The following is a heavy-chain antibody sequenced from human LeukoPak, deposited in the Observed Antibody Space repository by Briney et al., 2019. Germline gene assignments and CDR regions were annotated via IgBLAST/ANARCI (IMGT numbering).Heavy chain of an antibody. CDR3: ARDLTKLIEY. J-gene: IGHJ4*02. Sequence: PGGSLRLSCAVSGFTFSRYGMHWVRQAPGKGLEWVAVIWDDGSNEFYADSVKGRFTISRDNSKNTLYLQMNSLRAEDTAVYYCARDLTKLIEYWGQGTLVTVSS. D-gene: IGHD4/OR15-4a*01. CDR1: GFTFSRYG. V-gene: IGHV3-33*01. CDR2: IWDDGSNE.